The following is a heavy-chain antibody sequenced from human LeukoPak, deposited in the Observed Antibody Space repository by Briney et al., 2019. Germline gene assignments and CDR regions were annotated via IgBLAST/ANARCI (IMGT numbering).Heavy chain of an antibody. CDR3: ARQGPYQLLYRYYYYYMDV. V-gene: IGHV1-24*01. CDR2: FDPEDGET. D-gene: IGHD2-2*02. CDR1: GYTLTELS. J-gene: IGHJ6*03. Sequence: ASVKVSCKVSGYTLTELSMHWVRQAPGKGLEWMGGFDPEDGETIYAQKFQGRVTMTEDTSTDTAYMELSSLRSEDTAVYYCARQGPYQLLYRYYYYYMDVWGKGTTVTISS.